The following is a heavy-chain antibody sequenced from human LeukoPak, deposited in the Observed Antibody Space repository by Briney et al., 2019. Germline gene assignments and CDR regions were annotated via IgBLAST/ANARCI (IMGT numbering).Heavy chain of an antibody. J-gene: IGHJ4*02. Sequence: QPGGSLRLSCAASGFTVSSNYMSWVRQAPGKGLEGVSVIYSGGSTYYADSVKGRFTISRDNSKNTLYLQMNSLRAEDTAVYYCARDDYVWGSYPKEWGQGTLVTVSS. D-gene: IGHD3-16*02. CDR2: IYSGGST. V-gene: IGHV3-66*01. CDR3: ARDDYVWGSYPKE. CDR1: GFTVSSNY.